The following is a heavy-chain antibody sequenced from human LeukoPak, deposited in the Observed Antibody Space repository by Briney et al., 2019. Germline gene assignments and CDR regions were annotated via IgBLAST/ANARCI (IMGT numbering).Heavy chain of an antibody. CDR3: ARDTVAGNGFDY. D-gene: IGHD6-19*01. V-gene: IGHV4-30-4*08. Sequence: PSQTLYLTCTVSGGSISSGDYYWSRIRQPPGKGLEWIGYIYYSGSTYYNPSLKSRVTTSVDTSKNQFSLKLSSVTAADTAVYYCARDTVAGNGFDYWGQGTLVTVSS. CDR1: GGSISSGDYY. CDR2: IYYSGST. J-gene: IGHJ4*02.